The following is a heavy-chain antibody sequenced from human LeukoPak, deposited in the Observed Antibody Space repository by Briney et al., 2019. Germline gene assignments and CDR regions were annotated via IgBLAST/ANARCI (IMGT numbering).Heavy chain of an antibody. Sequence: GGSLRLSCAASGFTFGSSSINWVRQAPGKGLEWVSAITDAVGSTHYADSVKGRFTISSDNSKNTVYLQMNSLRPEDMAVYYCAKEIFSGLLYIDYWGQGTLVTVSS. CDR1: GFTFGSSS. CDR2: ITDAVGST. D-gene: IGHD5-12*01. J-gene: IGHJ4*02. V-gene: IGHV3-23*01. CDR3: AKEIFSGLLYIDY.